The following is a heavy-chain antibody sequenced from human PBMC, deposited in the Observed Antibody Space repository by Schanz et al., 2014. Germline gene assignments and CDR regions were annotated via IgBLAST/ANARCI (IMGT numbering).Heavy chain of an antibody. Sequence: QGQLVQSGAEVKKPGASVKVSCKASGYTFTSYGITWVRQAPGQGLEWMGWISAYNGHTTYAQKFQGRVTMTTDTSTSTAYMELRNVRYDDTAVYYCARGGFFDSTSFDAWGQGTLVTVSS. V-gene: IGHV1-18*01. J-gene: IGHJ4*02. CDR3: ARGGFFDSTSFDA. CDR1: GYTFTSYG. CDR2: ISAYNGHT. D-gene: IGHD2-2*01.